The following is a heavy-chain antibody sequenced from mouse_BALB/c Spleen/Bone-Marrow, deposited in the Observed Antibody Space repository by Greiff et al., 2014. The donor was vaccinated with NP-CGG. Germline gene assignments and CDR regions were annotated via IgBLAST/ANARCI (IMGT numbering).Heavy chain of an antibody. CDR1: GYSFTSYW. D-gene: IGHD2-12*01. J-gene: IGHJ4*01. V-gene: IGHV1S81*02. Sequence: LVESGAELVKPGASVKLSCKASGYSFTSYWMHWVKQRPGQGLEWIGEISPNNGRSNYNEKFKSKATLTVDKSSSTAYMQLSGLTSEDSAVYYCTRSELRRGGYALDYWGLGTSVTVSS. CDR2: ISPNNGRS. CDR3: TRSELRRGGYALDY.